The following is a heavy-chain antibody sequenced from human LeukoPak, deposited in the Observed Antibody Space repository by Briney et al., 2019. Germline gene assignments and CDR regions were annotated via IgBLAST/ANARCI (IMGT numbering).Heavy chain of an antibody. V-gene: IGHV4-34*08. CDR3: AMRVAATPRYFQH. D-gene: IGHD2-15*01. Sequence: TGGSLRLSCAASGFTFSSYAMSWIRQPPGKGLEWIGEINHSGSTNYNPSLKSRVTISVDTSKNQFSLKLSSVTAADTAVYYCAMRVAATPRYFQHWGQGTLVTVSS. CDR1: GFTFSSYA. J-gene: IGHJ1*01. CDR2: INHSGST.